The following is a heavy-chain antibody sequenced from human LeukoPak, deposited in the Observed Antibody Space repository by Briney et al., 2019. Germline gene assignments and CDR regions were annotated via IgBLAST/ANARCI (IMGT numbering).Heavy chain of an antibody. V-gene: IGHV3-21*01. CDR2: ISSRSSYI. CDR3: ARDPYAFDI. Sequence: GGSLRLSCAASGFTFSSYSMNWVRQAPVKGLEWVSSISSRSSYIYYADSVKGRFTISRDNAKNSLYLQMNSLIAEDTAVYYCARDPYAFDIWGQGTMVTVSS. J-gene: IGHJ3*02. CDR1: GFTFSSYS.